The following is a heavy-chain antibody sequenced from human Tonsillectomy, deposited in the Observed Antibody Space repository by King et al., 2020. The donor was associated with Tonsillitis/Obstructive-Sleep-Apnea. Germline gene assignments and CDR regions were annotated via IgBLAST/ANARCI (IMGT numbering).Heavy chain of an antibody. Sequence: QLVQSGAEVKKPGESLRISCKGSGYSFTSYWSNWVRQMPGKGLEWMVRIDPSDSYTNYNPSFQGQVTISADKSISTAYLQWSSLKASDTAIYYCARQNYGSNSVDYWGQGTLVTVSS. J-gene: IGHJ4*02. CDR3: ARQNYGSNSVDY. V-gene: IGHV5-10-1*01. CDR2: IDPSDSYT. D-gene: IGHD4-23*01. CDR1: GYSFTSYW.